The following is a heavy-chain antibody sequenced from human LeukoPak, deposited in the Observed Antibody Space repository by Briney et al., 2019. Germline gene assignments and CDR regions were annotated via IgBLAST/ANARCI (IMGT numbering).Heavy chain of an antibody. CDR3: ARRIQLWSYWHFDL. V-gene: IGHV4-4*09. J-gene: IGHJ2*01. CDR1: GGSINGYS. CDR2: MFDRGSP. D-gene: IGHD1-1*01. Sequence: SETLSLTCSVSGGSINGYSWGWVRQPPGKGLECIGYMFDRGSPNHHLSLQNRVTTSVDTSKNEFSLRLTSVTAADTAVYYCARRIQLWSYWHFDLWGRGTLVTVSS.